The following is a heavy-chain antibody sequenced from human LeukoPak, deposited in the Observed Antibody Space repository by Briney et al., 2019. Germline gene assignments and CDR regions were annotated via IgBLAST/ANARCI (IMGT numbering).Heavy chain of an antibody. Sequence: GGSLRLPCAASGFTFSSYGMHWVRQAPGKGLEWVAVIWYDGSNKYYADSVKGRFTISRDNSKNTLYLQMNSLRAEDTAVYYCARDAQYYYDSSGYYSPYYYFDYWGQGTLVTVSS. CDR2: IWYDGSNK. V-gene: IGHV3-33*01. CDR3: ARDAQYYYDSSGYYSPYYYFDY. D-gene: IGHD3-22*01. CDR1: GFTFSSYG. J-gene: IGHJ4*02.